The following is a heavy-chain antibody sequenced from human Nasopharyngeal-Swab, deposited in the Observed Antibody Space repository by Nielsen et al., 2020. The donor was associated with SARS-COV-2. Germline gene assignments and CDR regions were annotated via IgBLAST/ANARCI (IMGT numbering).Heavy chain of an antibody. CDR3: ARAVPYGDYAYYFDY. V-gene: IGHV3-23*01. CDR2: IGGTGGST. Sequence: GESLKISCAASGFTFSGYAMSWVRQAPGKGLEWVSAIGGTGGSTYYADSVKGQFTISRDNSKNTLYLQMNSLRAEDTAVYYCARAVPYGDYAYYFDYWGQGTLVTVSS. CDR1: GFTFSGYA. J-gene: IGHJ4*02. D-gene: IGHD4-17*01.